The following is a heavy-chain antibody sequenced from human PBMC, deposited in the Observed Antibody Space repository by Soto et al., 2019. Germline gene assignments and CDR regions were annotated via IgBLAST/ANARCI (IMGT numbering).Heavy chain of an antibody. CDR2: ISDRGSRI. CDR3: APQGVGATGYLY. J-gene: IGHJ4*02. CDR1: GFTFSNYA. D-gene: IGHD1-26*01. V-gene: IGHV3-48*01. Sequence: GGSLRLSCAASGFTFSNYAMTWVRQAPGKGLEWVSYISDRGSRIYYADSVKGRFTISRDSAKNSLYLQMNSLRAEDTAVYYCAPQGVGATGYLYWGQGTLVTVSS.